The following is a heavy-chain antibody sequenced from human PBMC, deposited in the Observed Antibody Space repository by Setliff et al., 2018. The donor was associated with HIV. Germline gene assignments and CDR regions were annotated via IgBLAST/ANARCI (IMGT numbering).Heavy chain of an antibody. CDR1: GYTFTDYY. V-gene: IGHV1-69-2*01. CDR2: VDPEDDEK. CDR3: ATDPTYSSGSPDI. D-gene: IGHD6-19*01. Sequence: ASVKVSCKTSGYTFTDYYIHWAQQAPGKGLEWLGRVDPEDDEKIYAEKFRGRVTITADTSTHTAHMELTSLRSDDTAVYYCATDPTYSSGSPDIWGQGTMVTVSS. J-gene: IGHJ3*02.